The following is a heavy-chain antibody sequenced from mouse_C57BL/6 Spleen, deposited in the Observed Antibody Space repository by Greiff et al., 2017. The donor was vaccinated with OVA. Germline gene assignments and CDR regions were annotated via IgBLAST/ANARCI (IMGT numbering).Heavy chain of an antibody. D-gene: IGHD2-3*01. J-gene: IGHJ2*01. CDR3: ERSLYDGYYDD. CDR1: GYTFTSFW. CDR2: IDPSDSYT. Sequence: QVQLQQPGAELVMPGASVKLSCKASGYTFTSFWMHWVKQRPGQGLEWIGEIDPSDSYTIYNQKFQGKFTLTVDKSSSTAYMQLTILTSVDSAVYYCERSLYDGYYDDWGQGTTLTVSS. V-gene: IGHV1-69*01.